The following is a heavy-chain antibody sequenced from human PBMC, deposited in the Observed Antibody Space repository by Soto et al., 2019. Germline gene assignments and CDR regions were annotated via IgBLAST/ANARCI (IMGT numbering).Heavy chain of an antibody. Sequence: ASVKVSCKASGYTFTSYGISWVRQAPGQGLEWMGWISAYNGNTNYAQKLQGRVTMTTDTSTSTAYMELRSLGSDDTALYYCASQHYYDSSCWSDAFYIWGQGTMVTVS. V-gene: IGHV1-18*01. CDR1: GYTFTSYG. CDR2: ISAYNGNT. D-gene: IGHD3-22*01. J-gene: IGHJ3*02. CDR3: ASQHYYDSSCWSDAFYI.